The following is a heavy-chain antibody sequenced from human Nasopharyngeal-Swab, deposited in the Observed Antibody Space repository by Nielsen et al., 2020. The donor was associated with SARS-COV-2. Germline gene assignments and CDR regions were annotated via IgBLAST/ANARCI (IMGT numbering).Heavy chain of an antibody. V-gene: IGHV4-39*01. Sequence: WIRQPPGTGLEWVGSIYYSGSTYYNPALKSRVTISVDTSKNQISLNLSSVTAADTAVYCCARRGRIAVAGFFDYWGQGTLVTVSS. J-gene: IGHJ4*02. D-gene: IGHD6-19*01. CDR2: IYYSGST. CDR3: ARRGRIAVAGFFDY.